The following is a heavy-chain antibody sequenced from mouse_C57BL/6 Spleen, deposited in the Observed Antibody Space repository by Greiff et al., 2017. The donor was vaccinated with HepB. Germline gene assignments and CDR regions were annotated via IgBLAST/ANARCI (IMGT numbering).Heavy chain of an antibody. CDR2: INYDGSST. V-gene: IGHV5-16*01. CDR1: GFTFSDYY. CDR3: ARVRGYFDV. J-gene: IGHJ1*03. Sequence: EVQLVESEGGLVQPGSSMKLSCTASGFTFSDYYMAWVRQVPEKGLEWVANINYDGSSTYYLDSLKSRFIISRDNAKNILYLQMSSLKSEDTATYYCARVRGYFDVWGTGTTVTVSS.